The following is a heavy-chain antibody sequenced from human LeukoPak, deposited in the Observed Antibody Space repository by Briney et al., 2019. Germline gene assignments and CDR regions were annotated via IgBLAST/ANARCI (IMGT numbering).Heavy chain of an antibody. CDR3: ARYCSSTSCYTGNWFDP. D-gene: IGHD2-2*02. CDR1: GYTFTSYD. CDR2: MNPNSGNT. V-gene: IGHV1-8*01. J-gene: IGHJ5*02. Sequence: ASVKVSCKASGYTFTSYDINWVRQATGQGLEWMGWMNPNSGNTGYAQKFQGRVTMTRNTSISTAYMELSSLRSEDTAVYYCARYCSSTSCYTGNWFDPWGQGTLVTVSS.